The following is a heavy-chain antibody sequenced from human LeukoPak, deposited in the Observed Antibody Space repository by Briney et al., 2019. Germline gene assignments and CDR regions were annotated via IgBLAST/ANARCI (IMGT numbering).Heavy chain of an antibody. J-gene: IGHJ5*02. V-gene: IGHV3-30-3*01. CDR3: ARTLITRRYYDFWSGPTNWFDP. Sequence: GRSLRLSCAASGFTFSSYAMHWVRQAPGKGLEWVAVISYDGSNKYYADSVKGRFTISRDNSKNTLYLQMNSLRAEDTAVYYRARTLITRRYYDFWSGPTNWFDPWGQGTLVTVSS. CDR2: ISYDGSNK. D-gene: IGHD3-3*01. CDR1: GFTFSSYA.